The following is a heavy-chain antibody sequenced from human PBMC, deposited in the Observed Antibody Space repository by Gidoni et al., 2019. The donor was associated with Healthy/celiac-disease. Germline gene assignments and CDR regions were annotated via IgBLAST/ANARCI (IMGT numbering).Heavy chain of an antibody. CDR1: GGSIRSSSYY. CDR2: IYYSGST. D-gene: IGHD6-19*01. V-gene: IGHV4-39*01. Sequence: QLQLQESGPGLVKPSETLSLTCTVSGGSIRSSSYYWGWIRQPPGKGLEWIGSIYYSGSTYYNPSLKSRVTISVDTSKNQFSLKLSSVTAADTAVYYCARSIAVAGSVYYYYYGMDVWGQGTTVTVSS. CDR3: ARSIAVAGSVYYYYYGMDV. J-gene: IGHJ6*02.